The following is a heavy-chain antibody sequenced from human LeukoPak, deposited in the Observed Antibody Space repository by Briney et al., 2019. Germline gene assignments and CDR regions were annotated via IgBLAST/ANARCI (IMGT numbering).Heavy chain of an antibody. CDR3: GSTNSFSY. CDR1: GFIFSDYY. CDR2: ISGSGTDT. V-gene: IGHV3-11*06. J-gene: IGHJ4*02. D-gene: IGHD2-2*01. Sequence: GGSLRLSCAASGFIFSDYYMSWLRQAPGKGLEWISYISGSGTDTNYADSVKGRFTISRDNAKNSLYLQMNSLRAEDTALYYCGSTNSFSYWGQGTLVTVSS.